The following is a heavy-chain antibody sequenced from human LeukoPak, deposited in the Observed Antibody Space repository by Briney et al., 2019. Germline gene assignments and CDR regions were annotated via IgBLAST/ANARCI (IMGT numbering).Heavy chain of an antibody. CDR1: GFTFSSYS. CDR3: ARAGGITMVRGVILGDYYYYYMDV. CDR2: ISSSSSYI. D-gene: IGHD3-10*01. V-gene: IGHV3-21*01. J-gene: IGHJ6*03. Sequence: GGSLRLSCAASGFTFSSYSMNWVRQAPGKGLEWVSSISSSSSYIYYADSVKGRFTISRDNAKNSLYLQMNSLRAEDTAAYYCARAGGITMVRGVILGDYYYYYMDVWGKGTTVTISS.